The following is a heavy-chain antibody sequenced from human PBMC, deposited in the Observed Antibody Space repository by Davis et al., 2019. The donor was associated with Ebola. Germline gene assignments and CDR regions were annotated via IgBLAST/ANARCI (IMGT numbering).Heavy chain of an antibody. V-gene: IGHV4-39*07. D-gene: IGHD6-19*01. Sequence: SETLSLTCTVSGGSISNSFYNWGWIRQTPEKGLEWIASIYYSGNTYYNPSLKSRVTISVDTSKNQFSLDLTSVTAADTAVYYCARGRQWLDSLDNWGQGTLVTVSS. J-gene: IGHJ4*02. CDR1: GGSISNSFYN. CDR3: ARGRQWLDSLDN. CDR2: IYYSGNT.